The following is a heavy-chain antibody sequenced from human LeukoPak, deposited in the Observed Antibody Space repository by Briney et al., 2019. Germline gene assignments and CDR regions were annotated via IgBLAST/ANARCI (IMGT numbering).Heavy chain of an antibody. CDR1: GGSISSYY. CDR3: AREAGSGSYYNAYDY. Sequence: SETLSLTCTVSGGSISSYYWSWIRQPPGKGLEWIGYIYYSGSTNYNPSLKSRVTISVDTSKNQFSLKLSSVTAADTAVYYCAREAGSGSYYNAYDYWGQGTLVTVSS. J-gene: IGHJ4*02. V-gene: IGHV4-59*01. CDR2: IYYSGST. D-gene: IGHD3-10*01.